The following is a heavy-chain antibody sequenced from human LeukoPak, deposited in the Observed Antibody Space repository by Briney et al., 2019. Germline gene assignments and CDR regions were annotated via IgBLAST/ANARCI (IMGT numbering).Heavy chain of an antibody. CDR3: AKEGSGSYWGYYYGMDV. Sequence: PGGSLRLSCAASGFTFDDYAMHWVRQAPGKGLEWVSGISWNSGSIGYADSVKGRFTISRDNAKNSLYLQMNSLRAEDTALYYCAKEGSGSYWGYYYGMDVWGQGTTVTVSS. CDR1: GFTFDDYA. D-gene: IGHD1-26*01. J-gene: IGHJ6*02. V-gene: IGHV3-9*01. CDR2: ISWNSGSI.